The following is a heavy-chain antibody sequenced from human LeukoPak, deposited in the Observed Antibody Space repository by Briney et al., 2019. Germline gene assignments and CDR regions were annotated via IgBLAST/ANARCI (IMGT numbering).Heavy chain of an antibody. Sequence: PGGSLRLSCAASGFTFSSYWMSWVRQAPGKGPEWVSYISSSSSTIYYADSVKGRFTISRDNAKNSLYLQMNSLRAEDTAVYYCARDRGMAVAGTFDYWGQGTLVTVSS. CDR2: ISSSSSTI. J-gene: IGHJ4*02. D-gene: IGHD6-19*01. V-gene: IGHV3-48*01. CDR1: GFTFSSYW. CDR3: ARDRGMAVAGTFDY.